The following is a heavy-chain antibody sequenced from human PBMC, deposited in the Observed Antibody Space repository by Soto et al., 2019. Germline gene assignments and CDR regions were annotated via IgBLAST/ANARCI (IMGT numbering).Heavy chain of an antibody. D-gene: IGHD4-17*01. J-gene: IGHJ6*02. CDR2: IYHSGST. CDR3: AGAHYGDYGYGMDV. V-gene: IGHV4-30-2*01. CDR1: GGSISSGGYS. Sequence: QLQLQESGSGLVKPSQTLSLTCAVSGGSISSGGYSWSWIRQPPGKGLEWIGYIYHSGSTYYNPSLKSRGTITVDRSQNQFSLRLSAVTAADTAVYYCAGAHYGDYGYGMDVWGQGTTVTVSS.